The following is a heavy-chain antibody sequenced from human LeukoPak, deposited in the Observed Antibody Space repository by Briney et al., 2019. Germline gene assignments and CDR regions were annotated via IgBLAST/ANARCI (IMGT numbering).Heavy chain of an antibody. D-gene: IGHD5-24*01. V-gene: IGHV1-2*02. CDR2: INPNSGGT. CDR1: GYTFTGYY. Sequence: GASVTVSCKASGYTFTGYYMHWVRQAPGQGLEWMGWINPNSGGTNYAQKFRGRVTMARDASVSTAYMELSRLRSDDTAVYYCATGQRQKRLDYWGQGTLVTVSS. J-gene: IGHJ4*02. CDR3: ATGQRQKRLDY.